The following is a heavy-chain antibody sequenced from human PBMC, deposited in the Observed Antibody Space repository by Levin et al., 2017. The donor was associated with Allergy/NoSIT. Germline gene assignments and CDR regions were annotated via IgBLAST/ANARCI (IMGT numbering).Heavy chain of an antibody. D-gene: IGHD3-22*01. J-gene: IGHJ4*02. CDR3: VREEYYNSNLVFDH. CDR1: GFTFDDHT. Sequence: GGSLRLSCVASGFTFDDHTMHWVRQAPGKSLEWVSLISWDGTVSYYADSVKGRFTISRDNTKNSLFLQMKSLRTEDSAFYLCVREEYYNSNLVFDHWGQGSLVTVSS. CDR2: ISWDGTVS. V-gene: IGHV3-43*01.